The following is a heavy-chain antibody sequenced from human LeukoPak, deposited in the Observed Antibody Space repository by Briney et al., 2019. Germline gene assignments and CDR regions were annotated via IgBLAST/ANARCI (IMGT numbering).Heavy chain of an antibody. CDR1: GFTFSSYA. V-gene: IGHV3-48*03. D-gene: IGHD5-24*01. Sequence: GGSLRLSCAASGFTFSSYAMSWVRQAPGKGLEWLSYINTSGRTKYYADSVKGRFTISRDNAKNSLYPQMNSLRAEDTAVYYCARDWGWLPDYWGQGTLVTVSS. CDR3: ARDWGWLPDY. J-gene: IGHJ4*02. CDR2: INTSGRTK.